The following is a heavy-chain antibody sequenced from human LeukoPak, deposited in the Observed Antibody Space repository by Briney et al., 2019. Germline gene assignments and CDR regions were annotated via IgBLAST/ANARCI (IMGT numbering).Heavy chain of an antibody. CDR3: ARHDSIGYLPDL. Sequence: SQTLSLTCTVSGGSISSGGYYWSWIRQHLGKGLEWIGYIYYSGSTYYNPSLKSRVTISLDTSENQFSLNLSSVTAADTAVYYCARHDSIGYLPDLWGQGTLVTVSS. CDR1: GGSISSGGYY. CDR2: IYYSGST. J-gene: IGHJ5*02. D-gene: IGHD3-22*01. V-gene: IGHV4-31*03.